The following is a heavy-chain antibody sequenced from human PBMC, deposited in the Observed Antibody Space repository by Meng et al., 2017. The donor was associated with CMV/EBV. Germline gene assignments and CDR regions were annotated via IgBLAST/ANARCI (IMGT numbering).Heavy chain of an antibody. Sequence: SETLSLTCAVYGGSFSGYYWSWIRQPPGKGLEWIGEINHSGSTNYNPSLKSRVTISVDTSKNQFSLKLSSVTAAETAVYYCARAGVYYYDSSGYYYYGHWFDPWGQGTLVTVSS. CDR1: GGSFSGYY. CDR3: ARAGVYYYDSSGYYYYGHWFDP. V-gene: IGHV4-34*01. D-gene: IGHD3-22*01. J-gene: IGHJ5*02. CDR2: INHSGST.